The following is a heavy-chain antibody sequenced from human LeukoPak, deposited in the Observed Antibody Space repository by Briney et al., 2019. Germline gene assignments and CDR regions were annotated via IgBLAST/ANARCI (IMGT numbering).Heavy chain of an antibody. CDR3: ARAVAGTPDY. J-gene: IGHJ4*02. CDR2: INPNSGGT. CDR1: GYTFSTYD. V-gene: IGHV1-2*06. D-gene: IGHD6-19*01. Sequence: GASVKVSCKTSGYTFSTYDINWVRQAPGQGLEWMGRINPNSGGTNYAQKFQGRVTMTRDTSISTAYMELSRLRSDDTAVYYCARAVAGTPDYWGQGTLVTVSS.